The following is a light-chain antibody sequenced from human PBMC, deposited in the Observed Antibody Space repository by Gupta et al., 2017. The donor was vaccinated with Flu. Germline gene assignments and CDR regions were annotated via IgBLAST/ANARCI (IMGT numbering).Light chain of an antibody. CDR1: SCDFGGNNY. Sequence: QSALTPHASVSGSPGQSIIISCTGTSCDFGGNNYVTWYQQHPGKAPKLMIYKVTNRPSGVSNRFSGSKSGNTAALTISGLQAEDEADYFCGSYTSSSTWVFGGGTKLTVL. CDR2: KVT. CDR3: GSYTSSSTWV. J-gene: IGLJ3*02. V-gene: IGLV2-14*01.